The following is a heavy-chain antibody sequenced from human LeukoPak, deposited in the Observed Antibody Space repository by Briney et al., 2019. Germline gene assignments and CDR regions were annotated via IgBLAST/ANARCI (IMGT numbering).Heavy chain of an antibody. Sequence: PSETLSLTCTVSGDSISSYYWSWIRQPPGKGLEWIGYIYYSGSTKYNPSLKGRVTISVDTSKNQFSLKLSSVTAADTAVYYCARGDIVVVPAAWDVWGQGTTVTVSS. V-gene: IGHV4-59*01. J-gene: IGHJ6*02. CDR3: ARGDIVVVPAAWDV. CDR1: GDSISSYY. D-gene: IGHD2-2*01. CDR2: IYYSGST.